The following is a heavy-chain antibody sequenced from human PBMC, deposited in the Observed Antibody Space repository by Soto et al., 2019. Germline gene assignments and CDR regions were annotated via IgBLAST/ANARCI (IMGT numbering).Heavy chain of an antibody. D-gene: IGHD3-3*01. Sequence: EASVKVSCKASGGTFSSYAISWVRQAPGQGLEWMGGIIPIFGTANYAQKFQGRVTITADKSTSTAYMELSSLRSEDTAVYYCARDYYELENQLQYYYYGMDVWGQGTTVTVSS. J-gene: IGHJ6*02. CDR2: IIPIFGTA. CDR3: ARDYYELENQLQYYYYGMDV. CDR1: GGTFSSYA. V-gene: IGHV1-69*06.